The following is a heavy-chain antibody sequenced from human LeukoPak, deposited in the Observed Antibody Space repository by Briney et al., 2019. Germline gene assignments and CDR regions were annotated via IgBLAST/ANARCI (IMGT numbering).Heavy chain of an antibody. J-gene: IGHJ6*02. V-gene: IGHV4-34*01. CDR2: INLSGST. D-gene: IGHD6-19*01. CDR1: GDSINSLDL. CDR3: ARLAVAGTYYYGMDV. Sequence: SETLSLTCTVSGDSINSLDLWSWIRQPPGKGLEWIGEINLSGSTNYNPSLKSRVTISVDTSKNQFSLKLSSVTAADTAVYYCARLAVAGTYYYGMDVWGQGTTVTVSS.